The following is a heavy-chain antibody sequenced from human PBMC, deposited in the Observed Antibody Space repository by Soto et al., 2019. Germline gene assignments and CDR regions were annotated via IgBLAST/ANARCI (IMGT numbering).Heavy chain of an antibody. D-gene: IGHD3-9*01. CDR3: AKDKYDILTGYSIPNWCDP. Sequence: EVQLLESGGGLVQPGGSLRLSCAVSGFTFSSYDMTWVRQAPGKGLEGVSGISGSGHSTYHADSVKGRFTISRDNSNNTLYLQMNSLRAEDTAVYYCAKDKYDILTGYSIPNWCDPWGQGTLVTVSS. CDR1: GFTFSSYD. CDR2: ISGSGHST. J-gene: IGHJ5*02. V-gene: IGHV3-23*01.